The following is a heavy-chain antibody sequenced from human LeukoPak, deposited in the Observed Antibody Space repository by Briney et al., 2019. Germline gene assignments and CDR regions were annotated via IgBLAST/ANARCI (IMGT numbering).Heavy chain of an antibody. CDR2: ISAYNGNT. V-gene: IGHV1-18*01. CDR3: VRVVPAAIRNRFDP. CDR1: GYTFTSYG. D-gene: IGHD2-2*01. J-gene: IGHJ5*02. Sequence: ASVKVSCKASGYTFTSYGISWVRQAPGQGLEWMGWISAYNGNTNYAQKLQGRVTMTTDTSTSTAYMELRSLRSDDTAVYYCVRVVPAAIRNRFDPWGQGTLVTVSS.